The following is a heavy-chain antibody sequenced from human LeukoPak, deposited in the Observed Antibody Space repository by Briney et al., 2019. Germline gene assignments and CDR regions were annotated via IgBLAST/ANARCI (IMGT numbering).Heavy chain of an antibody. D-gene: IGHD6-13*01. CDR2: IIPIFGTA. Sequence: ASVKVSCKASGGTFSSYAISWVRQAPGQGLEWMGGIIPIFGTANYAQKFQGRVTITADKSTSTAYMELSSLRSEDTAVYYCATNEAGIAAARDWFDPWGQGTLVTVSS. CDR1: GGTFSSYA. CDR3: ATNEAGIAAARDWFDP. V-gene: IGHV1-69*06. J-gene: IGHJ5*02.